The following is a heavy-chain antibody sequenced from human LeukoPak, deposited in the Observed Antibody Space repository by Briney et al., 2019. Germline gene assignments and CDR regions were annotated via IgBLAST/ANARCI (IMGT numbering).Heavy chain of an antibody. CDR2: IYYSGST. J-gene: IGHJ2*01. Sequence: SQTLSLTCAVSGGSISSGAYSWSWIRQPPGKGLEWIGYIYYSGSTNYNPSLKSRVTISVDTSKNQFSLKLSSVTAADTAVYYCARVYYSSSYDYWYFDLWGRGTLVTVSS. CDR3: ARVYYSSSYDYWYFDL. CDR1: GGSISSGAYS. D-gene: IGHD6-13*01. V-gene: IGHV4-61*08.